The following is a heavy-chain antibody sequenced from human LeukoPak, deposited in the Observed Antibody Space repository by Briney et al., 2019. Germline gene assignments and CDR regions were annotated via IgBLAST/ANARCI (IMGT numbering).Heavy chain of an antibody. Sequence: GGSLRLSCAAPGFTFSSYAMSWVRQAPGKGLEWVSAISGSSGGTYYTDSVKGRFTISRDNSKNTLYLQMNSLRAEDTAVYYCAREGYSYAPFGYYYYGMDVWGQGTTVTVSS. D-gene: IGHD5-18*01. J-gene: IGHJ6*02. CDR3: AREGYSYAPFGYYYYGMDV. CDR2: ISGSSGGT. CDR1: GFTFSSYA. V-gene: IGHV3-23*01.